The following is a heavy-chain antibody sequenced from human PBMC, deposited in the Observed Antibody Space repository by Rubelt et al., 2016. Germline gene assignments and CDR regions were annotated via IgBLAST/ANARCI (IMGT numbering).Heavy chain of an antibody. J-gene: IGHJ4*02. CDR1: GGSFSDYY. Sequence: QVQLQQWGAGLLKPSETLSLTCAVYGGSFSDYYWNWIRQPPGKGLEWIGEINRGGDTSYNPSLKSRLTISVDTSKNQFSRRLSLVTAADTAVYYCARVNIVVVPSANFDYWGQGTLVTVSS. CDR3: ARVNIVVVPSANFDY. V-gene: IGHV4-34*01. CDR2: INRGGDT. D-gene: IGHD2-2*01.